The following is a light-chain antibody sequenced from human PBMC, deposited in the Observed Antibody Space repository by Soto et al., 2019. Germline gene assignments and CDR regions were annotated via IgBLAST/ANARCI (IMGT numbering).Light chain of an antibody. CDR1: QSVSSY. CDR2: DAS. V-gene: IGKV3-11*01. Sequence: EIVLTQSPATLSLSPGERATLSCRASQSVSSYLAWYQQNPGQAPRLLIYDASNRATGIPARFSGSGSGTDFTLTIRSLEPEDFAVYYCQQRSNWPPLTFGGGTKVEIK. CDR3: QQRSNWPPLT. J-gene: IGKJ4*01.